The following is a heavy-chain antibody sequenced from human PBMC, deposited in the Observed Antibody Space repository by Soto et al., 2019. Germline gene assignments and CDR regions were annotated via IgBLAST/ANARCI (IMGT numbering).Heavy chain of an antibody. CDR3: ARPNSPYYGVDV. Sequence: GESLKISCKGSGYSFTTYWIAWVRQKPGKGLEWMGIIYPGDSDARYSPSFQGQVTFSVDKSITTAHLQWSSLKASDTALYYCARPNSPYYGVDVWGQGTTVTVPS. CDR1: GYSFTTYW. V-gene: IGHV5-51*01. D-gene: IGHD1-1*01. J-gene: IGHJ6*02. CDR2: IYPGDSDA.